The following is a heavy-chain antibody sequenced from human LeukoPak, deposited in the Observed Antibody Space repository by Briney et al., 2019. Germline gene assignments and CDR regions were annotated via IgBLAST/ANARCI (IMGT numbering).Heavy chain of an antibody. CDR3: AGGVAVVGAADY. Sequence: NAGGSLRLSCPASGFTFSTYGMSWIRQAPGKGLEWIGYRDKSGWSKFNPSLESRVSISVDMSENQFSLKVTSVSAADTAVYYCAGGVAVVGAADYWGQGTLVTVSS. D-gene: IGHD6-13*01. V-gene: IGHV4-59*01. CDR2: RDKSGWS. CDR1: GFTFSTYG. J-gene: IGHJ4*02.